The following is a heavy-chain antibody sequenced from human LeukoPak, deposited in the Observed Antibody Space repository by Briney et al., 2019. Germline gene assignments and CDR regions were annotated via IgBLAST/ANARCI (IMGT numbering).Heavy chain of an antibody. J-gene: IGHJ6*03. CDR1: RFTFSSYE. Sequence: GGSLRLSCAASRFTFSSYETTWVRQAPGEGLEWVSYISGSGTTTYYADSVKGRFTISRDNAKNSLYLQMNSLRAEDSAVYYCARLSSENSAGTEYFYMDVWGKGTTVTISS. CDR3: ARLSSENSAGTEYFYMDV. CDR2: ISGSGTTT. D-gene: IGHD6-13*01. V-gene: IGHV3-48*03.